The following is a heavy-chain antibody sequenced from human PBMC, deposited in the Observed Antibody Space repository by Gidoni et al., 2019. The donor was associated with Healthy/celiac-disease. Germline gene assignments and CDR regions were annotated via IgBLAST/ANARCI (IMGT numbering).Heavy chain of an antibody. J-gene: IGHJ4*02. CDR3: ARDYYDSSGYYRLFDY. D-gene: IGHD3-22*01. CDR1: GGSISSGSYY. Sequence: QVQLQESGPGLVKPSQTLSLTCTVSGGSISSGSYYWSWIRQPAGKGLEWIGRIYTSGSTNYNPSLKSRVTISVDTSKNQFSLKLSSVTAADTAVYYCARDYYDSSGYYRLFDYWGQGTLVTVSS. CDR2: IYTSGST. V-gene: IGHV4-61*02.